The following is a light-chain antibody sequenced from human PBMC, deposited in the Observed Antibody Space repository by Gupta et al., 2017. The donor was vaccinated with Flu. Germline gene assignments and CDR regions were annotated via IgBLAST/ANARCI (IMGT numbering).Light chain of an antibody. J-gene: IGLJ3*02. CDR3: GTWDNSLGYSRV. Sequence: QSVLTQPPSVSAAPGQKVTISCSGSSSNIGPNLVSWYQQVPGTAPKLLIYDNDKRCSGSPDRFSGSKSGTSATLGITGLQTGDEADDYCGTWDNSLGYSRVFGGGTKVTVL. CDR2: DND. V-gene: IGLV1-51*01. CDR1: SSNIGPNL.